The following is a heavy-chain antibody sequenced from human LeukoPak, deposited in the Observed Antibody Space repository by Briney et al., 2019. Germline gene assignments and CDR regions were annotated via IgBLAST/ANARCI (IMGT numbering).Heavy chain of an antibody. Sequence: GASVKVSCKASGYTFTSYGISWVRQAPGQGLEWMGWISAYNGNTNYAQKLQGRVTMTTDTSTSTAYMELRSLRSDDTAVYYCARDRRVRGISLEAFDIWGQGTMVTVSS. J-gene: IGHJ3*02. CDR2: ISAYNGNT. D-gene: IGHD3-10*01. CDR1: GYTFTSYG. CDR3: ARDRRVRGISLEAFDI. V-gene: IGHV1-18*01.